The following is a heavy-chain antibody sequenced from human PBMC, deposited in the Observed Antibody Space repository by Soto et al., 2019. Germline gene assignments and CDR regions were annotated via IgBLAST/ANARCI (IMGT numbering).Heavy chain of an antibody. V-gene: IGHV3-30-3*01. D-gene: IGHD6-6*01. J-gene: IGHJ3*02. CDR1: GFTFSSYA. Sequence: GGSLRLSCAASGFTFSSYAMHWVRQAPGKGLEWVAVISYDGSNKYYADSVKGRFTISRDNSKNTLYLQMNSLRAEDTAVYYCARAVLPRLVRYAFDIWGQGTMVTVSS. CDR3: ARAVLPRLVRYAFDI. CDR2: ISYDGSNK.